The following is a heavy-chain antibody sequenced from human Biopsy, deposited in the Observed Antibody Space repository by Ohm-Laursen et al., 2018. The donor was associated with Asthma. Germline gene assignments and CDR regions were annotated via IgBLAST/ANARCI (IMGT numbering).Heavy chain of an antibody. D-gene: IGHD4-17*01. V-gene: IGHV1-24*01. CDR3: ASDFPKDYVRYNFQF. J-gene: IGHJ4*02. CDR2: HDHEEGGT. Sequence: SSVKVSCKISGYSLTDLSMHWVRQAPGQGLKWMGGHDHEEGGTVNAWRFQGRVTMTEDTSTDTAYMELSSLSSDDTAVYYCASDFPKDYVRYNFQFWGQGTLVTVSS. CDR1: GYSLTDLS.